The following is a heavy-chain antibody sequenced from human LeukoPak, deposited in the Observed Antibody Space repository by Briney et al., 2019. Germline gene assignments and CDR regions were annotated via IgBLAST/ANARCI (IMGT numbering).Heavy chain of an antibody. D-gene: IGHD5-12*01. CDR3: ARMPRLYPGAGVATTGGSFDY. CDR1: GYSISSSNW. CDR2: IYYSGST. Sequence: SETLSLTCAVSGYSISSSNWWGWIRQPPGKGLEWIGHIYYSGSTYYNPSLKSRVTMSVDTSKNQFSLKLSSVTAVDTAVYYCARMPRLYPGAGVATTGGSFDYWGQGTLVTVSS. V-gene: IGHV4-28*01. J-gene: IGHJ4*02.